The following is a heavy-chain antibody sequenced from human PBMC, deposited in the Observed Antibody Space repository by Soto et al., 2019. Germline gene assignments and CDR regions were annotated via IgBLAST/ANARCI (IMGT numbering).Heavy chain of an antibody. J-gene: IGHJ6*02. CDR1: GGTFSSYA. Sequence: QVQLVQSGAEVKKPGSSVKVSCKASGGTFSSYAISWVRQAPGQGLEWMGGIIPIFGTANYAQKFQGRVTLTADEATSTAYMELSSLRSEDTAVYYCARVHRNDFWSGYLTNYYYYYGMDVWGQGTTVTVSS. D-gene: IGHD3-3*01. CDR2: IIPIFGTA. V-gene: IGHV1-69*01. CDR3: ARVHRNDFWSGYLTNYYYYYGMDV.